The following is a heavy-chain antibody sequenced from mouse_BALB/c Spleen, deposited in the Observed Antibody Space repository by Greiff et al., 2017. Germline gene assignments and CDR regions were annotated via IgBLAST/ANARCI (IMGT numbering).Heavy chain of an antibody. V-gene: IGHV1-18*01. J-gene: IGHJ4*01. D-gene: IGHD4-1*01. CDR2: INPNNGGT. Sequence: EVQLQQSGPELVKPGASVKIPCKASGYTFTDYNMDWVKQSHGKSLEWIGDINPNNGGTIYNQKFKGKATLTVDKSSSTAYMELRSLTSEDTAVYYCARDWDGGYYAMDYWGQGTSVTVSS. CDR3: ARDWDGGYYAMDY. CDR1: GYTFTDYN.